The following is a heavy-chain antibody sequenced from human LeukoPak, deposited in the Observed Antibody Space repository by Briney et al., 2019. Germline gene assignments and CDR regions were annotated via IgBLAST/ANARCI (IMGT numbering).Heavy chain of an antibody. CDR3: AKVSSLWFGESNNYNWFDP. Sequence: GGSLRLSCAASGFTFSSYAMSWVRQAPGKGLEWVSAISGSGGSTYYADSVKGRFTISRDNSKNTLYLQMNSLRAEDTAVYYCAKVSSLWFGESNNYNWFDPWGQGTLATVSS. V-gene: IGHV3-23*01. D-gene: IGHD3-10*01. CDR2: ISGSGGST. J-gene: IGHJ5*02. CDR1: GFTFSSYA.